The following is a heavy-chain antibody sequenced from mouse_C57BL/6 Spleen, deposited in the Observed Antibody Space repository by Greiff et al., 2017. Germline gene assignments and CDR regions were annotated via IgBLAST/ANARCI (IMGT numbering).Heavy chain of an antibody. Sequence: VQLQQSGAELARPGASVKMSCKASGYTFTSYTMHWVKQRPGQGLAWIGYINPSSGYTKYNKKFKDKATLTADKSSSTAYMQLSSLTSENSAVYYCAIRWDYDDFDYWGQGTTLTVSS. J-gene: IGHJ2*01. V-gene: IGHV1-4*01. D-gene: IGHD2-4*01. CDR2: INPSSGYT. CDR3: AIRWDYDDFDY. CDR1: GYTFTSYT.